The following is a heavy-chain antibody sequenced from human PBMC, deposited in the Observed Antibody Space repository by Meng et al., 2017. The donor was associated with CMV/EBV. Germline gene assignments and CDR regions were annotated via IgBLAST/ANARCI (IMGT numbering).Heavy chain of an antibody. CDR1: GGCFSGYY. CDR3: ARGRTGEHDFWSGYWADY. Sequence: QVPPQEGGAELLKPSETLPRTCAVYGGCFSGYYGSWIRQPPGKGLEWIGEINHSGSTNYNPSLKSRVTISVDTSKNQFSLKLSSVTAADTAVYYCARGRTGEHDFWSGYWADYWGQGTLVTVSS. J-gene: IGHJ4*02. D-gene: IGHD3-3*01. V-gene: IGHV4-34*01. CDR2: INHSGST.